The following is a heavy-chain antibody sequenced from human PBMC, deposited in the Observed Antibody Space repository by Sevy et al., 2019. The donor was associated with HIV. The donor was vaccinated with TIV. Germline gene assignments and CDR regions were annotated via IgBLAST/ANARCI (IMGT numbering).Heavy chain of an antibody. CDR2: IYYSGST. CDR1: GGSISSSSYY. D-gene: IGHD6-19*01. CDR3: ARLRLVHVFDY. V-gene: IGHV4-39*01. J-gene: IGHJ4*02. Sequence: SETLSLTCTVSGGSISSSSYYWGWIRQPPGKGLEWIGSIYYSGSTYYNPSLKSRVTISVDTSKNQFSLKLSSVTAADTAVYYCARLRLVHVFDYWGQGTLVTVSS.